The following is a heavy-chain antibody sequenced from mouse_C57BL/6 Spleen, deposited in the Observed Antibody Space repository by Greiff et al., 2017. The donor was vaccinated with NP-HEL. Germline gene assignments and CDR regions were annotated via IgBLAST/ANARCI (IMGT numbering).Heavy chain of an antibody. V-gene: IGHV2-2*01. CDR3: ARKRGTGTNWYFDV. CDR1: GFSLTSYG. Sequence: QVQLKQSGPGLVQPSQSLSITCTVSGFSLTSYGVHWVRQSPGKGLEWLGVIWSGGSTDSNAAFISKLSISKDNSKSQVFFKMNSLQADDTAIYYCARKRGTGTNWYFDVWGTGTTVTVSS. J-gene: IGHJ1*03. CDR2: IWSGGST. D-gene: IGHD4-1*01.